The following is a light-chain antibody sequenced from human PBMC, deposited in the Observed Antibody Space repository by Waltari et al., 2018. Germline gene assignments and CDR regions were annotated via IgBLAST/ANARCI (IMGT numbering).Light chain of an antibody. CDR1: QSVGPY. J-gene: IGKJ4*01. CDR3: QQRRNWPLT. V-gene: IGKV3-11*01. Sequence: SFRASQSVGPYLAGYQQQPGQSPRLLIYDASYKATGIPARFSGSGSETDFTLTISSLQPEDFAVYYCQQRRNWPLTFGGGTRVQI. CDR2: DAS.